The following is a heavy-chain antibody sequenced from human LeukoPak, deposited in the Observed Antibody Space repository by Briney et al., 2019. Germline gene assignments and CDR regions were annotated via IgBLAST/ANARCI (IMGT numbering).Heavy chain of an antibody. CDR2: ISSSGSAV. CDR3: ARDLRCSSTSCLAQKPYYYYGMDV. Sequence: GGSLRLSCAASGFTFSSYSMNWVRQAPGKGLEWVSYISSSGSAVGYADSVKGRFTISRDNAKNSLYLQMNSLRAEDTAVYYCARDLRCSSTSCLAQKPYYYYGMDVWGQGTTVTVSS. V-gene: IGHV3-48*01. J-gene: IGHJ6*02. CDR1: GFTFSSYS. D-gene: IGHD2-2*01.